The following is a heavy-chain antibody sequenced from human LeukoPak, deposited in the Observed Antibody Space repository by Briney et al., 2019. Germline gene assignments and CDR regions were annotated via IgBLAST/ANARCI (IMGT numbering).Heavy chain of an antibody. Sequence: GGTLRLSCAASEFHFSAHGMNWVRQAPGKGLEWVSAISGSGGSTYYADSVKGRFTISRDNSKNTLYLQMNSLRAEDTAVYYCAKDRSEVVITYYVDYWGQGTLVTVSS. CDR3: AKDRSEVVITYYVDY. D-gene: IGHD3-22*01. CDR1: EFHFSAHG. J-gene: IGHJ4*02. CDR2: ISGSGGST. V-gene: IGHV3-23*01.